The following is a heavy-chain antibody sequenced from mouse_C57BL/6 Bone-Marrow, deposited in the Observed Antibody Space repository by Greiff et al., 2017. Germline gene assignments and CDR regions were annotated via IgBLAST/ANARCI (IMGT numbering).Heavy chain of an antibody. D-gene: IGHD1-1*01. CDR2: INPYNGDT. J-gene: IGHJ2*01. V-gene: IGHV1-37*01. CDR3: ARNYYGSSFYCDY. Sequence: EVKLEESGPELVKPGASVKISCKASGYSFTGYFMNWVKLSHGKSLEWIGRINPYNGDTFYNQKFKGKASLTVDKSSSTANMELLSLTSEDFAVYYCARNYYGSSFYCDYWGQGTTLTVSS. CDR1: GYSFTGYF.